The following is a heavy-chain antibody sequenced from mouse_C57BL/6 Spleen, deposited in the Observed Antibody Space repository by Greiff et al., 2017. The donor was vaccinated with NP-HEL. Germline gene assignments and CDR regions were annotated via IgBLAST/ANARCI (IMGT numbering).Heavy chain of an antibody. CDR1: GFTFSDYG. CDR3: ASRYYDYDGFAY. CDR2: ISSGSSTN. J-gene: IGHJ3*01. Sequence: EVKLVESGGGLVKPGGSLKLSCAASGFTFSDYGMHWVRQAPEKGLEWVAYISSGSSTNYYAATVKGRFTISRDNAKNTLFLQLTSLRSEYTAMYYCASRYYDYDGFAYWGQGTLVTVSA. D-gene: IGHD2-4*01. V-gene: IGHV5-17*01.